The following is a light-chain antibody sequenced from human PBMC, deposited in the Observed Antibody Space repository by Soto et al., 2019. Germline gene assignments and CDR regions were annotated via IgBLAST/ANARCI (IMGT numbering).Light chain of an antibody. CDR3: CSYAGSYTGV. V-gene: IGLV2-11*01. Sequence: QSVLTQPGSVSGSPGQSVTISCTGTSSDVGAYNFVSWYQQHPGKAPKIMIYDVSKRPSGVPDYFSGSKSGTTASLTISGLQAEDEDDYYCCSYAGSYTGVFGTGTKLTVL. J-gene: IGLJ1*01. CDR2: DVS. CDR1: SSDVGAYNF.